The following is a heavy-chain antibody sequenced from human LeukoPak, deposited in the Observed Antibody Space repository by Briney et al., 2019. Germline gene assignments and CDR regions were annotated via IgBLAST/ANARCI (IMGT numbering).Heavy chain of an antibody. J-gene: IGHJ3*01. CDR1: GFAFNTYS. CDR2: TSHDESNI. D-gene: IGHD2-21*02. CDR3: ARGDMVIPAIWAFDL. Sequence: PGGSLRLSCEASGFAFNTYSMHWVRQTPGKGLEWVAVTSHDESNIYYADSVKGRFTISRDNSKNTLFLQLNGLTTEDTAVYFCARGDMVIPAIWAFDLWGQGTMVTVS. V-gene: IGHV3-30*04.